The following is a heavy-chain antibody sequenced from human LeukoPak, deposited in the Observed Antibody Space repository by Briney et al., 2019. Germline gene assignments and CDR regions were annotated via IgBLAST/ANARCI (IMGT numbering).Heavy chain of an antibody. CDR3: ARGVGDGYNWDY. Sequence: SVRVSCTASGGTFSSYTISRVRQAPRQGLQWRGRIIPILGIAISTQKFQGRVTITADKSTSTAYMELRSLRSEDTAVYYCARGVGDGYNWDYWGQGTLVTVSS. CDR2: IIPILGIA. J-gene: IGHJ4*02. V-gene: IGHV1-69*02. D-gene: IGHD5-24*01. CDR1: GGTFSSYT.